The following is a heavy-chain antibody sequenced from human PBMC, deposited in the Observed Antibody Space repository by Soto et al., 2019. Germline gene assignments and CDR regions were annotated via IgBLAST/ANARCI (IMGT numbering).Heavy chain of an antibody. J-gene: IGHJ4*02. V-gene: IGHV1-2*02. CDR2: IGPESGAT. CDR1: GYTFTGHY. D-gene: IGHD3-22*01. Sequence: ASVKVSCKASGYTFTGHYIHWVRQAPEQGPEWMGEIGPESGATRYAQKFQGRVTMTRDTSITTVYMELKNLSPDDTAVYYCGRGPSGQIVVFYWGQGTPLTVSS. CDR3: GRGPSGQIVVFY.